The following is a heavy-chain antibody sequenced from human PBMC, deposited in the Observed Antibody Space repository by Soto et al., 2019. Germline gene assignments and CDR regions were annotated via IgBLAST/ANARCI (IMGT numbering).Heavy chain of an antibody. CDR1: GGSISSGDYY. V-gene: IGHV4-30-4*01. Sequence: SETLSLTCAVSGGSISSGDYYWSWIRQPPGKGLEWIGYIYYSGSTYYKQSLKSRVTISVDTSKNQFSLKLSSVTAADTAVYYCARATYYYDRSGYLYYFDYWGQGTLVTVSS. CDR2: IYYSGST. J-gene: IGHJ4*02. D-gene: IGHD3-22*01. CDR3: ARATYYYDRSGYLYYFDY.